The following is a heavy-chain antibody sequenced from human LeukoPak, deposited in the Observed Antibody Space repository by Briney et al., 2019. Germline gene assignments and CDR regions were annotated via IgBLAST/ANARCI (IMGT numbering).Heavy chain of an antibody. CDR1: GFTFRSYG. J-gene: IGHJ6*03. CDR2: IGYDGSNK. CDR3: AQDSYYYHIDV. Sequence: PGGSLRLSCAASGFTFRSYGMHWVRQAPGKGLEWVTFIGYDGSNKYYTDSVKGRFTISRDNSKNTLYLQMNSLRAEDTAIYYCAQDSYYYHIDVWGKGATVTVSS. V-gene: IGHV3-30*02.